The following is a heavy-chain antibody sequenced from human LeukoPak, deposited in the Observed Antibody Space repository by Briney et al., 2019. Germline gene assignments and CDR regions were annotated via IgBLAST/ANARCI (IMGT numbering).Heavy chain of an antibody. Sequence: GGSLRLSCAASGFTFSSYAMHWVRQAPGKGLEYVSAISSNGGSTYYANSVKGRFTISRDNSKSTLYLQMGSLRVEDMAVYYCVRDLGGSGYDLSSVWFDPWGQGTLVTVSS. D-gene: IGHD5-12*01. CDR3: VRDLGGSGYDLSSVWFDP. CDR1: GFTFSSYA. J-gene: IGHJ5*02. CDR2: ISSNGGST. V-gene: IGHV3-64*01.